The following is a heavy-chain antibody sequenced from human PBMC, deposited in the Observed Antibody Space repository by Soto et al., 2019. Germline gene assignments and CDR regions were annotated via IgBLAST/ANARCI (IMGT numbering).Heavy chain of an antibody. D-gene: IGHD3-10*01. V-gene: IGHV4-30-2*01. J-gene: IGHJ4*02. Sequence: SETLSLTCAVSGGSISSGGYSWSWIRQPPGKGLEWIGYIYHSGSTYYNPSLKSRVTISVDGSKNQFSLKLSSVTAADTAVYYCARDQGNYGSGLLIDYWGQGTLVTVSS. CDR1: GGSISSGGYS. CDR2: IYHSGST. CDR3: ARDQGNYGSGLLIDY.